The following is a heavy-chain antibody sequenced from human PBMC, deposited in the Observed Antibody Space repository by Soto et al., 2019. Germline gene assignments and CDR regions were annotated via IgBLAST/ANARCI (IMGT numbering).Heavy chain of an antibody. CDR3: AKDNYYGSGSPGPYDY. Sequence: GGSLRLSCAASGFTFSSYAMSWVRQAPGKGLEWVSAISGSGGSTYYADSVKGRFTISRDNSKNTLYLQMNSLRAEDTAVYYCAKDNYYGSGSPGPYDYWGQGTLVTVSS. D-gene: IGHD3-10*01. CDR1: GFTFSSYA. CDR2: ISGSGGST. J-gene: IGHJ4*02. V-gene: IGHV3-23*01.